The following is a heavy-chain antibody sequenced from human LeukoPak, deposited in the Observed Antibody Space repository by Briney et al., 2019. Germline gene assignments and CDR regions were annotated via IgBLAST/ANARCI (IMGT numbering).Heavy chain of an antibody. D-gene: IGHD3-9*01. CDR3: ARDRNDILTGYYAGGTDV. Sequence: GGSLRLSCAASGFTFSSYWMSWVRQAPGKGLEWVAVIWYDGSNKYYADSVKGRFTISRDNSKNTLYPQMNSLRAEDTAVYYCARDRNDILTGYYAGGTDVWGQGTTVTVSS. CDR2: IWYDGSNK. CDR1: GFTFSSYW. V-gene: IGHV3-33*08. J-gene: IGHJ6*02.